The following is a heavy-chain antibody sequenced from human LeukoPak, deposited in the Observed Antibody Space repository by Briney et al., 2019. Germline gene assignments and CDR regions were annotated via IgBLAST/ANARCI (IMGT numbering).Heavy chain of an antibody. V-gene: IGHV3-30*02. CDR2: IRYDGSNK. Sequence: GGSLRLSCAASGFTFSNYAMSWVRQAPGKGLEWVAFIRYDGSNKYYPDSVKGRFTISRDNSKNTLYLQMNSLRAEDTAVYYCAKDFNYDFWSGYYPYYFDYWGQGTLVTVSS. D-gene: IGHD3-3*01. CDR3: AKDFNYDFWSGYYPYYFDY. J-gene: IGHJ4*02. CDR1: GFTFSNYA.